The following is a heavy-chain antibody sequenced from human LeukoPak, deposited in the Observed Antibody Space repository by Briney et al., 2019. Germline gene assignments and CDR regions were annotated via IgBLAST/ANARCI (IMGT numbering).Heavy chain of an antibody. Sequence: ASVKVSCKASGYIFIDYYIHWVRQAPGQGLEWMGWINPNSGDTNYARRFQDRVTMTRDTSISTAYMELSSLTSDDTAVYYCAREGIAVAGPTLDYWGQGTLVTVSS. J-gene: IGHJ4*02. CDR3: AREGIAVAGPTLDY. CDR1: GYIFIDYY. V-gene: IGHV1-2*02. D-gene: IGHD6-19*01. CDR2: INPNSGDT.